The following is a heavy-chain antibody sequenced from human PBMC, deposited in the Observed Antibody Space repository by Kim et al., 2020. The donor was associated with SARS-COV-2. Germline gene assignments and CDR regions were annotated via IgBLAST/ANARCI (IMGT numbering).Heavy chain of an antibody. CDR1: GGSTSNSSYY. CDR2: IFYSGSS. CDR3: AGGSVSGYSFDY. D-gene: IGHD3-3*01. J-gene: IGHJ4*02. Sequence: SETLSLTCTVSGGSTSNSSYYWGWIRQPPGKGLEWIGSIFYSGSSYYNPSLKRRVTTSVDTSKNKFSLKLSSVTAADTAVYYCAGGSVSGYSFDYWGQGT. V-gene: IGHV4-39*07.